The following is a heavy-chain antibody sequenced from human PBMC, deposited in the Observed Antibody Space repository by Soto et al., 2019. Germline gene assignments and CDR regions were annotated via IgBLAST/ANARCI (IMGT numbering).Heavy chain of an antibody. J-gene: IGHJ4*02. V-gene: IGHV3-15*01. CDR1: GFTFSSYG. Sequence: VQLVESGGGVVQPGRSLRLSCAASGFTFSSYGMHWVRQAPGKGLEWVGRIKSKTNGGTTDYAALVKGRFTISRDDSKNMLYLQMNSLKTEDTAVYYCTTDDPINRYWGQGTLVTVSS. CDR3: TTDDPINRY. CDR2: IKSKTNGGTT.